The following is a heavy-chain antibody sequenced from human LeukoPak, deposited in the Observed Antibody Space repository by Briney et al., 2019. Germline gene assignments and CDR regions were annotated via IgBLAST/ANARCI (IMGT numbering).Heavy chain of an antibody. V-gene: IGHV3-74*01. J-gene: IGHJ6*03. CDR3: ARYPGTYYYDSSGYYAYYYYYMDV. CDR1: GFTFSSYW. CDR2: INSDGSST. Sequence: GGSLRLSCAASGFTFSSYWMHWVRQAPGKGLVWVPRINSDGSSTSYADSVKGRFTISRDNAKNTLYLQMNSLRAEDTAVYYCARYPGTYYYDSSGYYAYYYYYMDVWGKGTTVTVSS. D-gene: IGHD3-22*01.